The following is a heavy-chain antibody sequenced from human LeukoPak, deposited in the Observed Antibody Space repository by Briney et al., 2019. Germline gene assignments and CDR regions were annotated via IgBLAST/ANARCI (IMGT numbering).Heavy chain of an antibody. Sequence: PSETLSLTYNVSGGSISSYYWSWIRQPPGKGLEWIGYIYYSGSTNYNPSLKSRVTISVDTSKNQFSLKLSSVTAADTAVYYCAKIGELSAFDIWGQGTMVTVPS. D-gene: IGHD1-26*01. CDR3: AKIGELSAFDI. J-gene: IGHJ3*02. CDR2: IYYSGST. V-gene: IGHV4-59*12. CDR1: GGSISSYY.